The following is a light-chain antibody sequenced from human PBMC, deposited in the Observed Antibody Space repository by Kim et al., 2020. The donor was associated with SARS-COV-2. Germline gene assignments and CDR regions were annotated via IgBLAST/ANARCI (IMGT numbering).Light chain of an antibody. CDR2: DAF. CDR3: QRYDNWPWA. J-gene: IGKJ1*01. V-gene: IGKV3-15*01. CDR1: RSISSS. Sequence: VSPGERVTLSCKASRSISSSLAWYQHKPGQPPRLLIYDAFNRATGVPARFSVSGSGTEFTLTISSLQSEDVAVYYCQRYDNWPWAFGQGSKVDIK.